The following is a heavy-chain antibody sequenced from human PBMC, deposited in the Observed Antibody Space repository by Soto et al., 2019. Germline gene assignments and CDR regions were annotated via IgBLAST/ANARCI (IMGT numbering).Heavy chain of an antibody. Sequence: TLSLTCTVSGGSISSYYWSWIRQPPGKGLEWIGYIYYSGSTNYNPSLKSRVTISVDTSKNQFSLKLSSVTAADTAVYYCARHYPSHGSGSYYNAADYYYGMDVWGQGTTVTVSS. CDR2: IYYSGST. CDR1: GGSISSYY. V-gene: IGHV4-59*08. CDR3: ARHYPSHGSGSYYNAADYYYGMDV. D-gene: IGHD3-10*01. J-gene: IGHJ6*02.